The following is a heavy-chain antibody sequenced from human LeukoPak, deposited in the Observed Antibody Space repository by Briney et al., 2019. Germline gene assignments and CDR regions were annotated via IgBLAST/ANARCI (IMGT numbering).Heavy chain of an antibody. CDR3: ARVRGRDGTYYFDY. V-gene: IGHV1-18*01. CDR1: GYIFTSYG. Sequence: VASVKVSCKASGYIFTSYGISWVRQAPGQGLGWMGWISAYNGNTNYAQKLQGRVTVTTDTSTSTAYMELRSLTSDDTAVYYCARVRGRDGTYYFDYWGQGTLVTVSS. D-gene: IGHD5-24*01. CDR2: ISAYNGNT. J-gene: IGHJ4*02.